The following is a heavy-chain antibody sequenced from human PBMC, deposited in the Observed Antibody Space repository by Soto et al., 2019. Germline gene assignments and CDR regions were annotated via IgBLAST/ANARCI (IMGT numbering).Heavy chain of an antibody. D-gene: IGHD1-26*01. Sequence: QVQLVESGGGVVQPGRSLRLSCAASGFTFSSYGMHWVRQATGKGLEWVAVISYDGSNKYYADSVKGRLTISRDNSKNTLYLKMNSLKAEDTAVYYCAKDFPRWELLHHYGMDVWGQGTTVTVSS. CDR2: ISYDGSNK. CDR3: AKDFPRWELLHHYGMDV. V-gene: IGHV3-30*18. J-gene: IGHJ6*02. CDR1: GFTFSSYG.